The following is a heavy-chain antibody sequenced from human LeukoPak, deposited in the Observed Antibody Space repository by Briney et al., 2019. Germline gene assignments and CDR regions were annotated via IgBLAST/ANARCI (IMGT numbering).Heavy chain of an antibody. Sequence: KPGGSLRLSCAASGFTFSSYSMNWVRQAPGKGLEWVSYISSSSSTIYYADSVKGRFTISRDNAKNSLYLQMNSLRAEDAAVYYCARATPTYYYDSSWEDYYYYMDVWGKGTTVTVSS. CDR2: ISSSSSTI. D-gene: IGHD3-22*01. CDR1: GFTFSSYS. CDR3: ARATPTYYYDSSWEDYYYYMDV. V-gene: IGHV3-48*04. J-gene: IGHJ6*03.